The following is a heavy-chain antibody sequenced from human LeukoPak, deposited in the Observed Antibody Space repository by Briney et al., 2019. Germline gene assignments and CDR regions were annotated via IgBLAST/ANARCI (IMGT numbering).Heavy chain of an antibody. D-gene: IGHD3-22*01. CDR3: AKDDYYDTSGYRD. CDR1: GFTFSSCG. CDR2: ISYDVGKK. J-gene: IGHJ4*02. Sequence: GGSLRLSCAASGFTFSSCGMHWVRQAPGKGLEWVAVISYDVGKKYYADSVKGRFTISRDNSKNTLYLQMNSLRAEDTAVYYCAKDDYYDTSGYRDWGQGTLVTVSS. V-gene: IGHV3-30*18.